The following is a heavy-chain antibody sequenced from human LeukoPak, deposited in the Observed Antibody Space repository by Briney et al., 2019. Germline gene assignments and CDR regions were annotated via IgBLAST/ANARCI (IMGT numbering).Heavy chain of an antibody. D-gene: IGHD3-10*01. CDR1: GFTFSNSA. J-gene: IGHJ3*02. CDR3: AKDGDLWFGEFSAFDI. V-gene: IGHV3-23*01. Sequence: GGSLRLSCAASGFTFSNSAMNWVRQAPGKGLEWVSAISGSGGSTYYADSVKGRFTISRDNSKNTLYLQMNSLRAEDTAVYYCAKDGDLWFGEFSAFDIWGQGTMVTVSS. CDR2: ISGSGGST.